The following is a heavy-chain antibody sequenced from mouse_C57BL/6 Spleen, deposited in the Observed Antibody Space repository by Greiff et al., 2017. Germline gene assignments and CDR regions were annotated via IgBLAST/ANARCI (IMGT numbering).Heavy chain of an antibody. CDR2: INYDGSST. V-gene: IGHV5-16*01. D-gene: IGHD1-1*01. Sequence: VQLKESEGGLVQPGSSMKLSCTASGFTFSDYYMAWVRQVPEKGLEWVANINYDGSSTYYLDSLKSRFIISRDNAKNILYLQMSSLKSEDTATYYCARDYFWYFDVWGTGTTVTVSS. CDR3: ARDYFWYFDV. CDR1: GFTFSDYY. J-gene: IGHJ1*03.